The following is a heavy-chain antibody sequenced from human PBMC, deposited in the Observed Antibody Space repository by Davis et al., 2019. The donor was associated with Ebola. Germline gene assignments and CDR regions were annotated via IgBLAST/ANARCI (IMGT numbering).Heavy chain of an antibody. Sequence: GESLKISCAAPGFTFSSYAMHWDRQAPGKGLEWVAVMSYDGSNKYYEDSVKGRFTISRDNSKNTLYLQMNSLRAEDTAVYYCARDPSTEYYFDYWGQGTLVTVSS. CDR3: ARDPSTEYYFDY. D-gene: IGHD4-17*01. CDR2: MSYDGSNK. J-gene: IGHJ4*02. CDR1: GFTFSSYA. V-gene: IGHV3-30-3*01.